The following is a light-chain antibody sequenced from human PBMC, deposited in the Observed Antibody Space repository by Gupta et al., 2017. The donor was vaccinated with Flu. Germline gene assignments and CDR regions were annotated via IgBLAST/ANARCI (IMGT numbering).Light chain of an antibody. J-gene: IGLJ2*01. CDR2: EVS. CDR1: SSDVGRYNY. CDR3: SSYTSSSAVV. Sequence: HSALTRPASVSSSPGQSITISCTGTSSDVGRYNYVSWYQQHPGKAPKLMIYEVSKRPSGVSNRFSGSKSGNTASLTIAGLQAEDEADYYCSSYTSSSAVVFGGGTKLTVL. V-gene: IGLV2-14*01.